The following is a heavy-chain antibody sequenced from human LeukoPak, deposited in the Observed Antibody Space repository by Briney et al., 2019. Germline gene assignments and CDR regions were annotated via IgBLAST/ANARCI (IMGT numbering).Heavy chain of an antibody. CDR3: AKAPGGVYYYDSSGYDYY. D-gene: IGHD3-22*01. Sequence: GGSLRLSCAASGFTFSSYATSWVRQAPGKGLEWVSAISGSGGSTYYADSVKGRFTISRDNSKNTLYLQMNSLRAEDTAVYYCAKAPGGVYYYDSSGYDYYWGQGTLVTVSS. J-gene: IGHJ4*02. V-gene: IGHV3-23*01. CDR2: ISGSGGST. CDR1: GFTFSSYA.